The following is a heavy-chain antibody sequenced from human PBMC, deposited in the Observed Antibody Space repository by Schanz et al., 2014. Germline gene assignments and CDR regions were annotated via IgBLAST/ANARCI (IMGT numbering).Heavy chain of an antibody. Sequence: QVQLVQSGAEVKKPGASVKVSCKASGYTFTSYGINWVRQAPGQGLEWMGWISAYNGNTNYAQKLQGRVTMTTDTPTSTACVKVRSPLSDDTDVYYCARGGESSGWYDRDMVHFDYWGQGTLVTVSS. CDR3: ARGGESSGWYDRDMVHFDY. CDR2: ISAYNGNT. V-gene: IGHV1-18*01. J-gene: IGHJ4*02. CDR1: GYTFTSYG. D-gene: IGHD6-19*01.